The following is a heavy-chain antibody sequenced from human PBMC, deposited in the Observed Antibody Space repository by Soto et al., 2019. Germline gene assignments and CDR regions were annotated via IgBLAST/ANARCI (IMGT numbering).Heavy chain of an antibody. CDR1: GGSFSGYY. D-gene: IGHD1-1*01. V-gene: IGHV4-34*01. J-gene: IGHJ4*02. CDR3: ARGGDNLNDFGPDNQFYFDY. CDR2: INHSGGT. Sequence: PSETLSLTCAVSGGSFSGYYWSWIRQSPGKGLEWIGDINHSGGTNFNPSLKRRITILVDTSKNQFSLKLTSMTAADTAIYYCARGGDNLNDFGPDNQFYFDYWGPGTLVTVSS.